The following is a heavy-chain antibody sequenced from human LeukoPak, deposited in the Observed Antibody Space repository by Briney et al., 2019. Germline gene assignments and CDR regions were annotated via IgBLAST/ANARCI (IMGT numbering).Heavy chain of an antibody. J-gene: IGHJ4*02. Sequence: ASVKVSCKASGYTFTSYAMNWVRQAPGQGLEWMGWINTNTGNPTYAQGFTGRFVFSLDTSVSTAYLRISSLKAEDTAVYYCARNKGYYDSSGENEAPNFDYWGQGTLVTVSS. V-gene: IGHV7-4-1*02. CDR1: GYTFTSYA. CDR2: INTNTGNP. CDR3: ARNKGYYDSSGENEAPNFDY. D-gene: IGHD3-22*01.